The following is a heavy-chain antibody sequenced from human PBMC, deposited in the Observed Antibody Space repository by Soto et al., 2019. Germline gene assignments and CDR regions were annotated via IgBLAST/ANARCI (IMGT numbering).Heavy chain of an antibody. Sequence: EVQLVESGGGLVKPGGSLRLSCAASGFTFSSYSMNWVRQAPGKGLEWVSSISSSSSYIYYADSVKGRFTISRDNAKNFLYLQMNSLRAEDTAVYYCAREDVVVPFYYYGMDVWGQGTTVTVSS. D-gene: IGHD2-2*01. V-gene: IGHV3-21*01. CDR1: GFTFSSYS. CDR3: AREDVVVPFYYYGMDV. CDR2: ISSSSSYI. J-gene: IGHJ6*02.